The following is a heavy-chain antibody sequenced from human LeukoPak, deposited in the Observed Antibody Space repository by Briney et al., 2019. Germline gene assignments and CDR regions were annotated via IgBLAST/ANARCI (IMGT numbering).Heavy chain of an antibody. CDR2: IYYSGYT. J-gene: IGHJ4*02. CDR3: ARSWFGELSHFNY. D-gene: IGHD3-10*01. Sequence: PSETLSLTCTVSGGSLTSGGYCWSWIRQHPGKGLEWIGHIYYSGYTYYNPSLKSRVTMSVDTSKNQFSLKLSSVTAADTAAYYCARSWFGELSHFNYWGQGTLVRVSS. CDR1: GGSLTSGGYC. V-gene: IGHV4-31*03.